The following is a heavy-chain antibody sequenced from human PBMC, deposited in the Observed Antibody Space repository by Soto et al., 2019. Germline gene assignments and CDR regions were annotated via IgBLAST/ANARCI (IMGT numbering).Heavy chain of an antibody. CDR3: AKGPFGRGYDLEY. Sequence: EVQLLDSGGGLVPPGGSLRLSCAASGFTFSNYAMNWVRQAPGKGLDWVSAISGSGGSTYYADSVKGRFTISRDNSKNTPDLQMSSRRAEYTAVYYRAKGPFGRGYDLEYWGHGTLVTVSS. J-gene: IGHJ4*01. D-gene: IGHD5-12*01. V-gene: IGHV3-23*01. CDR1: GFTFSNYA. CDR2: ISGSGGST.